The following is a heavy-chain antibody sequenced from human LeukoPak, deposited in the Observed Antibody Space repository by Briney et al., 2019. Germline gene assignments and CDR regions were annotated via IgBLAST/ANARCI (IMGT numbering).Heavy chain of an antibody. V-gene: IGHV3-21*01. CDR1: GFTFSSYS. CDR3: AREKYYYDSSGYLRWFDP. J-gene: IGHJ5*02. CDR2: IISSSSYI. Sequence: GGSLRLSCAASGFTFSSYSMNWVPQAPGKGLEWVSSIISSSSYIYYADSVKGPCTISRDNAKNSLYLQMNSLRAEDTAVYYCAREKYYYDSSGYLRWFDPWGQRTLVTVSS. D-gene: IGHD3-22*01.